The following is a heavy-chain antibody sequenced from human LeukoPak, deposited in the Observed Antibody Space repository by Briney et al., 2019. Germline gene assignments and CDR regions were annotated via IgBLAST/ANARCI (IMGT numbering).Heavy chain of an antibody. CDR3: ARAGRWLQLRYFDY. Sequence: ASVKVSCKASGYTFTGYYMPWVRQAPGQGLEWMGWINPNSGGTNYAQKFQGRVTMTRDTSISTAYMELSRLRSDDTAMYYCARAGRWLQLRYFDYWGQGTLVTVSS. D-gene: IGHD5-24*01. CDR2: INPNSGGT. J-gene: IGHJ4*02. CDR1: GYTFTGYY. V-gene: IGHV1-2*02.